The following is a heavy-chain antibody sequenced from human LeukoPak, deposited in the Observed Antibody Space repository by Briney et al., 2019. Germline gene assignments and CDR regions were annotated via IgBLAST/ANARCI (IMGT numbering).Heavy chain of an antibody. Sequence: SETLSLTCTVSGGSISSYYWSWIRQPPGKGLEWIGFIYYSGNTDYNPSLKSRVTISVDTSKNQFSLKLSSVTAADTAVYYCARGRWLQLPDYWGQGILVTVSS. V-gene: IGHV4-59*08. CDR2: IYYSGNT. J-gene: IGHJ4*02. D-gene: IGHD5-24*01. CDR3: ARGRWLQLPDY. CDR1: GGSISSYY.